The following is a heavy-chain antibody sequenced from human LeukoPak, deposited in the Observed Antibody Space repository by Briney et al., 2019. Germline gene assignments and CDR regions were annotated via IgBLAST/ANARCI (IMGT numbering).Heavy chain of an antibody. V-gene: IGHV4-4*02. CDR3: ARGRSSWYKDY. J-gene: IGHJ4*02. CDR1: GGSISSSNW. Sequence: PSETLSLTCAVSGGSISSSNWWSWVRQPPGKGLEWIGEIYHSGSTNYNPSLKSRVTISVDTSKNQFSLKVSSMTAADTAVYYCARGRSSWYKDYWGQGTLVTVSS. D-gene: IGHD6-13*01. CDR2: IYHSGST.